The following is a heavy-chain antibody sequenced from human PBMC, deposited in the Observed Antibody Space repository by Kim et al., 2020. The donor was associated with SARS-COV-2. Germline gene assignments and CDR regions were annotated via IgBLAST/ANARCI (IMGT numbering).Heavy chain of an antibody. CDR1: GGSISSGTYY. Sequence: SETLSLTCSASGGSISSGTYYWAWIRQPPGKGLEWIATIHYSGSTHYNPSLKSRATISVDTSKNQFSLRLSSVTAADTAVYFCARHLEYYYYYMDVWGKG. J-gene: IGHJ6*03. CDR3: ARHLEYYYYYMDV. V-gene: IGHV4-39*01. CDR2: IHYSGST.